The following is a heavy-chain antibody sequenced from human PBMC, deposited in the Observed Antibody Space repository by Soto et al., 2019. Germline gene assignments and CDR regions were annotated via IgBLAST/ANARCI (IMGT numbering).Heavy chain of an antibody. J-gene: IGHJ4*02. CDR1: GFTFSSYA. Sequence: GSLRLSCAASGFTFSSYAMSWVRQAPGKGLEWVSAISGSGGSTYYADSVKGRFTISRDNSKNTLYLQMNSLRAEDTAVYYCAKDSDYCGSGSYIPFDYWGQGTLVTVSS. CDR3: AKDSDYCGSGSYIPFDY. D-gene: IGHD3-10*01. CDR2: ISGSGGST. V-gene: IGHV3-23*01.